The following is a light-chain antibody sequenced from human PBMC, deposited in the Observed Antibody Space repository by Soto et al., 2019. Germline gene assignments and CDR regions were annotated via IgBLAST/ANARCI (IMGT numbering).Light chain of an antibody. CDR2: WAS. J-gene: IGKJ2*01. Sequence: DIVMTQSPDSLAVSLGERATINCKSSQSVLSSSNNKNYMAWYQQKPRQPPTLLMSWASTRESGVPDRFSGSGSETDFTLTISGLQAEDVAVYYCQHYYSVPVTFGQGTKLEIK. CDR1: QSVLSSSNNKNY. CDR3: QHYYSVPVT. V-gene: IGKV4-1*01.